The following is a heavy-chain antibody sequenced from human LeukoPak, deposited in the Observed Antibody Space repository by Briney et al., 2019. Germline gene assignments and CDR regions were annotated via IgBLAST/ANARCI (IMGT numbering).Heavy chain of an antibody. J-gene: IGHJ4*02. Sequence: ASVKVSCKASGYTFTGYYMHWVRQDPGQGLEWMGWINPNSGGTNYAQKFQGRVTMTRDTSISTAYMELGRLRSDDTAVYYCAREGVDWNHSVYYFDYWGQGTLVTVSS. CDR2: INPNSGGT. D-gene: IGHD1-1*01. CDR3: AREGVDWNHSVYYFDY. V-gene: IGHV1-2*02. CDR1: GYTFTGYY.